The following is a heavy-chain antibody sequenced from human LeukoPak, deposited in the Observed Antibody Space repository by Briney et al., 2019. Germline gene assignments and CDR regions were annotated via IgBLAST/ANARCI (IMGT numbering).Heavy chain of an antibody. CDR1: GFTFDDYA. D-gene: IGHD2-15*01. CDR3: AKDGVVAALGDNWFDP. V-gene: IGHV3-43D*03. J-gene: IGHJ5*02. CDR2: ISWNGGST. Sequence: GGSLRLSCAASGFTFDDYAMHWVRQAPGKGLEWVSLISWNGGSTYYADSVKGRFTISRDNSKNSLYLQMNSLRTEDTALYYCAKDGVVAALGDNWFDPWGQGTLVTVSS.